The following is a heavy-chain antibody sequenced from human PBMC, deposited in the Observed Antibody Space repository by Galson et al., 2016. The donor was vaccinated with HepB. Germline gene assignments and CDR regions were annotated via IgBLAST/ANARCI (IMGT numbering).Heavy chain of an antibody. D-gene: IGHD5-24*01. Sequence: SLRLSCAASGFTFSSFWMSWVRQAPGKGLEWVANIKQDGSEKSYVDSVKGRFTISRDNAKNSLFLQMNSLRADDTAAYYCARAIATSYWGQGALVTVSS. CDR2: IKQDGSEK. CDR1: GFTFSSFW. J-gene: IGHJ4*02. V-gene: IGHV3-7*05. CDR3: ARAIATSY.